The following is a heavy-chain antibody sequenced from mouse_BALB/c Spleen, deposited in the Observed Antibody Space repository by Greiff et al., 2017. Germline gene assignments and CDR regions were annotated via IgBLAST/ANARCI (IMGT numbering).Heavy chain of an antibody. D-gene: IGHD1-1*01. Sequence: EVQLQQSGTVLARPGASVKMSCKASGYTFTSYWMHWVKQRPGQGLEWIGAIYPGNSDTSYNQKFKGKAKLTAVTSTSTAYMELSSLTNEDSAVYYCTRSSFGTITTVFDYWGQGTTLTVSS. V-gene: IGHV1-5*01. CDR1: GYTFTSYW. CDR3: TRSSFGTITTVFDY. CDR2: IYPGNSDT. J-gene: IGHJ2*01.